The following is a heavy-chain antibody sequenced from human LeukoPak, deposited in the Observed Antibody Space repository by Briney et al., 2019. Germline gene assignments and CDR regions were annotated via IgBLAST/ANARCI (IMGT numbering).Heavy chain of an antibody. Sequence: EASVKVSCKASGGTFSSYAISWVRQAPGQGLEWMGGIISIFGTANYAQKFQGRVTITADESTSTAYMELSSLRSEDTAVYYCASHYYDSSGYYYGFDYWGQGTLVTVSS. CDR1: GGTFSSYA. V-gene: IGHV1-69*01. CDR2: IISIFGTA. J-gene: IGHJ4*02. CDR3: ASHYYDSSGYYYGFDY. D-gene: IGHD3-22*01.